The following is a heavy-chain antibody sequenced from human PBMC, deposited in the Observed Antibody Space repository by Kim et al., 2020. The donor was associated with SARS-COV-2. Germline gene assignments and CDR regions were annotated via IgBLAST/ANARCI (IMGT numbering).Heavy chain of an antibody. CDR3: ARGDSPQTSGTVNWFDP. D-gene: IGHD6-19*01. Sequence: SETLSLTCTVSGGSISDYYWNWIRQPPGKRLEWIGYIYSSGTTYYNPSLRSRVTMSVDTSKTQFSLTLTSVTAADTAIYYCARGDSPQTSGTVNWFDPWGQGTQVTVSS. CDR1: GGSISDYY. CDR2: IYSSGTT. J-gene: IGHJ5*02. V-gene: IGHV4-59*01.